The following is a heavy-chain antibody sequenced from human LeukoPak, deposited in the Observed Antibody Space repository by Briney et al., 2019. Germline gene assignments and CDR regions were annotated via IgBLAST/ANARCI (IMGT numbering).Heavy chain of an antibody. CDR2: ISGSGAGT. D-gene: IGHD3-22*01. J-gene: IGHJ4*02. Sequence: PGGSLRLSCAASGFTFSSYAMSWVRQAPGKGREWVSGISGSGAGTYYVGSVKGRFTISRDNSKNTLYLQMNSLRAEDTAVYYCAKDPYYYDSSGYYYGYFDYWGQGTLVTVSS. CDR1: GFTFSSYA. CDR3: AKDPYYYDSSGYYYGYFDY. V-gene: IGHV3-23*01.